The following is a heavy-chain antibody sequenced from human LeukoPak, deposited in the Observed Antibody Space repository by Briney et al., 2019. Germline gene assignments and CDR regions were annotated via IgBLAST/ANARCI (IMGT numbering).Heavy chain of an antibody. CDR1: GFTFSSYA. D-gene: IGHD3-22*01. CDR2: ISGSGGST. Sequence: SGGSLRLSCAASGFTFSSYAMSWVRQAPGKGLEWVSAISGSGGSTYYADSVKGRFTTSRDNSKNTLYLQMNSLRAEDTAVYYCAKVRGYDSSGYPVDYWGQGTLVTVSS. CDR3: AKVRGYDSSGYPVDY. J-gene: IGHJ4*02. V-gene: IGHV3-23*01.